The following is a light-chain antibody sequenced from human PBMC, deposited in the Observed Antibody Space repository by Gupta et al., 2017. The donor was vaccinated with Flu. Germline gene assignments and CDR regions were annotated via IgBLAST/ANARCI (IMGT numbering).Light chain of an antibody. CDR3: QQDDNNPKT. CDR2: WAS. Sequence: IVMTQSPDSLVVSLGERATISCKSSQNVFWSSNKKNYLAWYQQKPGQPPRLLIVWASSRASGVPARFSGSGSGTDFTLTISSLQAEDVAVYYCQQDDNNPKTFGQGTKMEIK. J-gene: IGKJ2*01. V-gene: IGKV4-1*01. CDR1: QNVFWSSNKKNY.